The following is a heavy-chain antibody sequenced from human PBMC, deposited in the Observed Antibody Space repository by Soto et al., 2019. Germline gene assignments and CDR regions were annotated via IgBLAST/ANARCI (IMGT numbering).Heavy chain of an antibody. D-gene: IGHD2-2*01. Sequence: QVQVVESGGGLVQPGGSLRLSCAASGFTFSGYYMSWIRQAPGKGLEWVSFISSSGDSTKYADSVKGRFTISRDNAKNSLYLQLNSLRAEDTAVYYCAGGGVKGSTSRGEVYNWGQGTLVTVSS. CDR3: AGGGVKGSTSRGEVYN. V-gene: IGHV3-11*06. J-gene: IGHJ4*02. CDR2: ISSSGDST. CDR1: GFTFSGYY.